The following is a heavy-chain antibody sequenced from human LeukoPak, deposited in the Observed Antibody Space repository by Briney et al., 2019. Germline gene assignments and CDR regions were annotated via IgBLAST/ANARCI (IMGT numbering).Heavy chain of an antibody. J-gene: IGHJ4*02. Sequence: GGSLRLSCAASGFTFSSYSMNWVRQAPGKGLKWVSSISSSSSYIYYADSVKGRFTISRDNAKNSLYLQMNSLRAEDTAVYYCARRSIVGATTFDYWGQGTLVTVSS. CDR3: ARRSIVGATTFDY. V-gene: IGHV3-21*01. D-gene: IGHD1-26*01. CDR1: GFTFSSYS. CDR2: ISSSSSYI.